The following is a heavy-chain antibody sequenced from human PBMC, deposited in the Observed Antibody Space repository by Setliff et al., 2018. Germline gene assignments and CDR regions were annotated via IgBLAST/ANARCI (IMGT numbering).Heavy chain of an antibody. CDR1: GGSISSGDYY. V-gene: IGHV4-30-4*08. CDR3: ATDGCSGGSCYSPSLFDP. CDR2: IYYSGST. D-gene: IGHD2-15*01. J-gene: IGHJ5*02. Sequence: SETLSLTCTVSGGSISSGDYYWSWIRQPPGKGLEWIGYIYYSGSTYYNPSLKSRVTISVDTSKNQFSLKLSSVTAADTAVYYCATDGCSGGSCYSPSLFDPWGQGTLVTVSS.